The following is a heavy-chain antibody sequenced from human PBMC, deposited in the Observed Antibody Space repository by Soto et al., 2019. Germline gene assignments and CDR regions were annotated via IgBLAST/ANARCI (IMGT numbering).Heavy chain of an antibody. CDR3: ARGSPRVGYSYGFDY. D-gene: IGHD5-18*01. CDR1: GFTVSSNY. Sequence: GESLKISCAASGFTVSSNYMSWVRQAPGKGLEWVSVIYSGGSTYYADSVKGRFTISRHNSKNTLYLQMNSLRAEDTAVYYCARGSPRVGYSYGFDYWGQGTLVTVSS. J-gene: IGHJ4*02. CDR2: IYSGGST. V-gene: IGHV3-53*04.